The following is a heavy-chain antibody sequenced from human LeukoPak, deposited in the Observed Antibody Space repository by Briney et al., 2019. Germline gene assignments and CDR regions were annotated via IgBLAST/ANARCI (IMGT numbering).Heavy chain of an antibody. CDR2: ISGSSSYM. J-gene: IGHJ4*02. V-gene: IGHV3-21*06. D-gene: IGHD1-26*01. CDR1: GFTFSNYS. Sequence: GGSLRLSCAASGFTFSNYSMNWVRHAPGKWLESVSSISGSSSYMYYAGSMKGRFTISRDNAKNSLYLQMKIMRAEDSDVCYCAIGQHREGATTGLDYCGQGTLVTVSS. CDR3: AIGQHREGATTGLDY.